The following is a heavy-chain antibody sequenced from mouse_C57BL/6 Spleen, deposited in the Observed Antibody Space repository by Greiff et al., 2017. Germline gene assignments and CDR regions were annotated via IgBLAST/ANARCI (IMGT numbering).Heavy chain of an antibody. CDR1: GFTFSDYY. J-gene: IGHJ2*01. CDR3: ASGSSYDYFDY. Sequence: EVQLVESGGGLVQPGGSLKLSCAASGFTFSDYYMYWVRQTPEKRLEWVAYISNGGGSTYYPDTVKGRFTISRDNAKNTLYLQMSRLKSEDTAMYYCASGSSYDYFDYWGQGTTLTVSS. CDR2: ISNGGGST. V-gene: IGHV5-12*01. D-gene: IGHD1-1*01.